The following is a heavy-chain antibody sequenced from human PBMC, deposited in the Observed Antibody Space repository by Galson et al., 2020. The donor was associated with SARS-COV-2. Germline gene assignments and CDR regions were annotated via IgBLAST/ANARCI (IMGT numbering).Heavy chain of an antibody. Sequence: ALHGESLKISCAASGFTFSSYWMHWVRQAPGKGLVWVSRINSDGSSTSYADSVKGRFTISRDNAKNTLYLQMNSLRAEDTAVYYCARGGSYSYGWGEFLHRTNWGQGTLVTVSS. J-gene: IGHJ4*02. CDR3: ARGGSYSYGWGEFLHRTN. D-gene: IGHD5-18*01. CDR1: GFTFSSYW. CDR2: INSDGSST. V-gene: IGHV3-74*01.